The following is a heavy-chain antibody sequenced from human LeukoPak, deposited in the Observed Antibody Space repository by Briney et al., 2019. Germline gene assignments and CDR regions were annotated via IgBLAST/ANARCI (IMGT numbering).Heavy chain of an antibody. CDR1: DGSINNDY. V-gene: IGHV4-59*08. CDR3: ARHQVGTGPFDY. D-gene: IGHD3-10*01. Sequence: SETLSLTCTVSDGSINNDYWSWLRQPPGKGLEWIAYIYYTGSTNYNPSLKSRVTISVDTSKNQFSLKLSSVTAADTAVYYCARHQVGTGPFDYWGQGTLVTVSS. J-gene: IGHJ4*02. CDR2: IYYTGST.